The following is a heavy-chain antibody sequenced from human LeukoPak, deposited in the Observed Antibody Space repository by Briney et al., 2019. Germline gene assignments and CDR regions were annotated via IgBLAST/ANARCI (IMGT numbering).Heavy chain of an antibody. CDR2: ISSSSSYI. J-gene: IGHJ4*02. D-gene: IGHD1-1*01. Sequence: TGGSLRLSCAASGFTFSSYSMNWVRQAPGRGLEWVSSISSSSSYIYYADSVKGRFTISRDNAKNSLYLQMNSLRAEDTAVYYCASQGATATTCSSGIYWGQGTLVTVSS. V-gene: IGHV3-21*01. CDR3: ASQGATATTCSSGIY. CDR1: GFTFSSYS.